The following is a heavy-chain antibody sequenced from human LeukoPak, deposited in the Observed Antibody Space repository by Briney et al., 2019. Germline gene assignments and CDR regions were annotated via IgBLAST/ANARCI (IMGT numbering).Heavy chain of an antibody. CDR2: INHSGST. Sequence: SETLSLTCAVYGGSFSGYYWSWIRQPPGKGLEWIGEINHSGSTNYNPSLKSRVTISVDTSKNQFSLKLSSVTAADTAVYYCARDPTERSGYYFDYWGQGTLVTVSS. D-gene: IGHD1-1*01. V-gene: IGHV4-34*01. CDR1: GGSFSGYY. J-gene: IGHJ4*02. CDR3: ARDPTERSGYYFDY.